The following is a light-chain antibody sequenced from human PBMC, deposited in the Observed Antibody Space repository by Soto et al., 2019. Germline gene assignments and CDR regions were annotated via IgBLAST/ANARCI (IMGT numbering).Light chain of an antibody. V-gene: IGKV1-5*01. CDR3: EQYNSLFYP. CDR2: DVS. CDR1: QSINRW. Sequence: DIQMTQSPSTLSASVGDRVTISCRANQSINRWLAWYQQKPGKAPQLLMFDVSRRETGIPSRFSGSGSGTEFTLTISSLQPDDFATYYCEQYNSLFYPFGQGTRL. J-gene: IGKJ2*01.